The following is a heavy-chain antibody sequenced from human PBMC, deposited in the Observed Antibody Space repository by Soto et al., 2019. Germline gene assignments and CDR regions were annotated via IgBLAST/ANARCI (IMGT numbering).Heavy chain of an antibody. CDR1: GGSISSGDYY. J-gene: IGHJ4*02. Sequence: ASETLSLTCTVSGGSISSGDYYWSWIRQPPGKGLEWIGYIYYSGSTYYNPSLKSRVTISVDTSKNQFSLKLSSVTAADTAVYYCARYPIVVVPAASDYWGQGTLVTVSS. V-gene: IGHV4-30-4*01. CDR3: ARYPIVVVPAASDY. CDR2: IYYSGST. D-gene: IGHD2-2*01.